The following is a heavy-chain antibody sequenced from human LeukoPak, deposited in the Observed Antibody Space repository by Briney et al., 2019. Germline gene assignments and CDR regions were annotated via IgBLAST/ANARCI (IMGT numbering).Heavy chain of an antibody. CDR1: GFTFRSYW. Sequence: GGSLRLSCAASGFTFRSYWMRWVRQAPGRGLEWVANIKQDGSEKNYVDSVKGRFTISRDNAKNSLYLQMNSLRAEDTAVYYCASGLELDYWGQGTLVTVSS. CDR3: ASGLELDY. CDR2: IKQDGSEK. V-gene: IGHV3-7*03. J-gene: IGHJ4*02.